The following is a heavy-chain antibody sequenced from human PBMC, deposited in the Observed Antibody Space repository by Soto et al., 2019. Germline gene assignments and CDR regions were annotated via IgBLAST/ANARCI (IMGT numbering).Heavy chain of an antibody. CDR3: AGGSRDYYYGMDV. CDR2: IYYSGST. V-gene: IGHV4-61*01. J-gene: IGHJ6*02. Sequence: SETLSLTCPVSGGSVSSGSYYWSWIRQPPGKGLEWIGYIYYSGSTNYNPSLKSRVTISVDTSKNQFPLKLSSVTAADTAVYYCAGGSRDYYYGMDVWGQGTTVTVSS. CDR1: GGSVSSGSYY.